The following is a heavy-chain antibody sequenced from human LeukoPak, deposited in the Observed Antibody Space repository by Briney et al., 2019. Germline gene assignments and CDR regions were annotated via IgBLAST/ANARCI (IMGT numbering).Heavy chain of an antibody. V-gene: IGHV4-34*01. CDR2: IYHSGST. CDR1: GGSFSGYY. J-gene: IGHJ4*02. D-gene: IGHD6-19*01. Sequence: SETLSLTCAVYGGSFSGYYWSWIRQPPGKGLEWIGSIYHSGSTYYNPSLKSRVTISVDTSKNQFSLKLSSVTAADTAVYYCACSSGPSSPVDYWGQGTLVTVSS. CDR3: ACSSGPSSPVDY.